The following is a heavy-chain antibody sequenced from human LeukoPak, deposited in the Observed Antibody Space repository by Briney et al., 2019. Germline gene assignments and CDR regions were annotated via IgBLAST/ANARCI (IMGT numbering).Heavy chain of an antibody. Sequence: GGSLRLSCAASGFIFSDYYMNWIRQAPGKGLEWVSYISSSGSSIYYADSVKGRFTSSRDNAKNSLYLQMNSLRAEDTAVYYCARVCSNTSCWGAFDIWGQGTMVTVSS. CDR2: ISSSGSSI. D-gene: IGHD2-2*01. CDR1: GFIFSDYY. V-gene: IGHV3-11*04. J-gene: IGHJ3*02. CDR3: ARVCSNTSCWGAFDI.